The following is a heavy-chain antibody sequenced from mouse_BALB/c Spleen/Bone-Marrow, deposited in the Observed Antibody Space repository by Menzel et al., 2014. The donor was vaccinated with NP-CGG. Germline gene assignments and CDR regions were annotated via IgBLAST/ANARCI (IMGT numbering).Heavy chain of an antibody. Sequence: QVHLQQPGSVLVRPGASVKLSCNASGYTFTNSWLHWANQRPGQGLEWIGEIHPNSGNTNYNEKFKGKATLTVDTSSSTAYVDLSSLTSEEAAVDYCARHHRYAYYFDYWGQCTALTVSS. J-gene: IGHJ2*01. CDR2: IHPNSGNT. CDR3: ARHHRYAYYFDY. V-gene: IGHV1S130*01. D-gene: IGHD2-14*01. CDR1: GYTFTNSW.